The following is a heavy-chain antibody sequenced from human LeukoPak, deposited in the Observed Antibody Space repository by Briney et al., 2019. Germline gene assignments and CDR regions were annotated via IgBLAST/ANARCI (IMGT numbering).Heavy chain of an antibody. CDR2: INPNSGGT. CDR1: GYTFTGYY. D-gene: IGHD3-22*01. Sequence: EASVKVSCKAFGYTFTGYYMHWVRQAPGQGLEWMGWINPNSGGTNYAQKFQGRVTMTRDTSISTAYMELSRLRSDDTAVYYCARDPQGIYYDSSGYSTGFDYWGQGTLVTVSS. J-gene: IGHJ4*02. V-gene: IGHV1-2*02. CDR3: ARDPQGIYYDSSGYSTGFDY.